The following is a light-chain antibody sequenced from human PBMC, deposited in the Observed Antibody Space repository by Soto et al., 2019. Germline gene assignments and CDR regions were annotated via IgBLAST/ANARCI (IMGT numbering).Light chain of an antibody. CDR1: QSISTY. V-gene: IGKV1-39*01. J-gene: IGKJ1*01. CDR3: QHSYGTPRT. CDR2: AVP. Sequence: DIQMTQSPSSLSASVGDRVTITCRASQSISTYLNWYQHKPGKAPKVLIYAVPSLQSGVPSRFSGSGSGTHFTLTVTSLQPEDSATYYCQHSYGTPRTFGQGTKVEIK.